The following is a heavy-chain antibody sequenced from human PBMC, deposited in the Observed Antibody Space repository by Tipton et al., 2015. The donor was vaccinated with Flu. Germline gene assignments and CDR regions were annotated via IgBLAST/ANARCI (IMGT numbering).Heavy chain of an antibody. Sequence: QLVQSGAEVKKPGSSVKVSCKASGGTFSSYAISWVRQAPGQGLEWMGGIIPIFGTANYAQKFQGRVTITADESTSTAYMELSSLRAEDTAVYYCARDGHITMIVVDDGFEIWGQGTMVTVSS. D-gene: IGHD3-22*01. CDR3: ARDGHITMIVVDDGFEI. CDR2: IIPIFGTA. V-gene: IGHV1-69*01. J-gene: IGHJ3*02. CDR1: GGTFSSYA.